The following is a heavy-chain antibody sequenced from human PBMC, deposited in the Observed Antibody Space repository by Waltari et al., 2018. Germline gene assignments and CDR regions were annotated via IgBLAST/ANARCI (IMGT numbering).Heavy chain of an antibody. Sequence: EVQLVESGGGLVQPGAVLTVSCATFGCTFNTHRQSWARQAPGKGLEWVAKIREDGRHDHYLDSGKGRFTISRDNAKSSVYLHMSSLRAEDTAVYYCVTYPVIGGYWYMDVWGKGTTVTVAS. D-gene: IGHD2-15*01. CDR1: GCTFNTHR. CDR2: IREDGRHD. J-gene: IGHJ6*03. V-gene: IGHV3-7*01. CDR3: VTYPVIGGYWYMDV.